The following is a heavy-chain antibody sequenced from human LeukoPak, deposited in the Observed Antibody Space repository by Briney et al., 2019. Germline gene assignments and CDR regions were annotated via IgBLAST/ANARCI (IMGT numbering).Heavy chain of an antibody. J-gene: IGHJ4*02. CDR2: IKQDGSEK. V-gene: IGHV3-7*01. D-gene: IGHD6-19*01. CDR1: GFTFSSYA. Sequence: GGSLRLSCAASGFTFSSYAMSWVRQAPGKGLEWVANIKQDGSEKYYVDSVKGRFTISRDNAKNSLYLQMNSLRAEDTAVYYCARIRSLADLYYFDYWGQGTLVTVSS. CDR3: ARIRSLADLYYFDY.